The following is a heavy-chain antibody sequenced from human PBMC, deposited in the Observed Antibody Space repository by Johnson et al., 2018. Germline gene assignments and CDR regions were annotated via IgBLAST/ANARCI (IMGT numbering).Heavy chain of an antibody. D-gene: IGHD4-11*01. V-gene: IGHV3-30*18. CDR1: GFTLSKYA. Sequence: QVQLVESGGGVVLPGTSLTLSCAASGFTLSKYAMHWVRPAPGKGLEWVAVISYDGDNEAYADSVRGRFIISRDTSKNTLALKMYGLRADDTAVYYCAKEGGYSNYIPVRLYYFDYWGQGTLVTVSS. CDR2: ISYDGDNE. J-gene: IGHJ4*02. CDR3: AKEGGYSNYIPVRLYYFDY.